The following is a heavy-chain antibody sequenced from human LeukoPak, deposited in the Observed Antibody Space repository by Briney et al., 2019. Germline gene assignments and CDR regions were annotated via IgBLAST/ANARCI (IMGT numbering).Heavy chain of an antibody. Sequence: GGSLRLSCAASGFTFSSYAMHWVRQAPGKGLEWVAVISYDGSNRYYADSVKGRFTITRDNSKNTLYLQMNSLRAEDTAVYYCARDDRMGYWGQGTLVTVSS. V-gene: IGHV3-30*01. J-gene: IGHJ4*02. D-gene: IGHD3-16*01. CDR3: ARDDRMGY. CDR2: ISYDGSNR. CDR1: GFTFSSYA.